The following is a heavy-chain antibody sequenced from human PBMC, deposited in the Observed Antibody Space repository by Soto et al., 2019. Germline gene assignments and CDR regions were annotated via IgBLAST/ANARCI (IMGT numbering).Heavy chain of an antibody. CDR3: AKDQGYYYYIDV. CDR1: GFTFSSYV. V-gene: IGHV3-23*01. CDR2: ISGRGGGT. Sequence: EVQLLESGGGLVQPGGSLRLSCAASGFTFSSYVMSWVRQAPGKGLEWVSIISGRGGGTYYGDSVKGRFTISRDISKNMLYLQMNSLRAEDTAVYYCAKDQGYYYYIDVWGKGTTVTVSS. J-gene: IGHJ6*03.